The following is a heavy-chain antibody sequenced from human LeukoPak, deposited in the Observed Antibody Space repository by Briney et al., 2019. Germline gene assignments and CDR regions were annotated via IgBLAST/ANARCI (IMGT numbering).Heavy chain of an antibody. V-gene: IGHV4-30-2*01. J-gene: IGHJ4*02. D-gene: IGHD3-22*01. CDR1: GGSISSGGYS. CDR2: IYHSGST. CDR3: ARVGPYYDSSAHYFGY. Sequence: SETLSLTCAVSGGSISSGGYSWSWIRQPPGKGLEWIGYIYHSGSTYYNPSLKSRVTISVDRSKNQFSLKLSSVTAADTAVYYCARVGPYYDSSAHYFGYWGQGTLVTVSS.